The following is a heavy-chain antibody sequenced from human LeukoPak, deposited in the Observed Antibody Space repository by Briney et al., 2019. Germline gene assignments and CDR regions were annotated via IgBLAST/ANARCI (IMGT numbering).Heavy chain of an antibody. Sequence: GGSLRLSCAASGFTVSSNYMSWVRQAPGKGLERVSVIYSGGSTYYADSVKGRFTISRDNAKNTLYLQMNSLRAEDTAVYYCARGQLGSFDIWGQGTMVTVSS. D-gene: IGHD3-16*01. V-gene: IGHV3-66*01. J-gene: IGHJ3*02. CDR3: ARGQLGSFDI. CDR1: GFTVSSNY. CDR2: IYSGGST.